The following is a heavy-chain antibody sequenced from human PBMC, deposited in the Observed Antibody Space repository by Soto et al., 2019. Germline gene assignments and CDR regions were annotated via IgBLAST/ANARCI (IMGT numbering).Heavy chain of an antibody. CDR1: GLTFSDYY. CDR3: TRVPNWNDVYYFDY. D-gene: IGHD1-1*01. Sequence: PGGSLRLSCAASGLTFSDYYMSWIRQAPGKGLEWVSYISGSGSAIDYADSVKGRFTISRDNAKKSLYLQMNSLRAEDTAVYYCTRVPNWNDVYYFDYWGQGTLVTVSS. J-gene: IGHJ4*02. V-gene: IGHV3-11*01. CDR2: ISGSGSAI.